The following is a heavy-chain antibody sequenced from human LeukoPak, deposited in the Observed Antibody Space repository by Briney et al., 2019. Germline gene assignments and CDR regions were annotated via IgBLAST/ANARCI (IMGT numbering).Heavy chain of an antibody. CDR3: ARVPRGGLYCGGDCSYDY. CDR1: GYTFTGYY. V-gene: IGHV1-2*02. CDR2: INPNSGGT. D-gene: IGHD2-21*01. J-gene: IGHJ4*02. Sequence: GASVKVSCKASGYTFTGYYMHWVRQAPGQGLEWMGWINPNSGGTNYAQKFQGRVTMTRDTSISTAYMELSRLRSDDTAVYYCARVPRGGLYCGGDCSYDYWGQGTLVTVSS.